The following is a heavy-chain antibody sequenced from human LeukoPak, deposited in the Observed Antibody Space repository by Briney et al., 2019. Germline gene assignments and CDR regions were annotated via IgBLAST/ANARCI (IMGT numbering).Heavy chain of an antibody. V-gene: IGHV3-30*02. CDR3: AKAADQYYYSYFYYMDV. J-gene: IGHJ6*03. CDR2: IPFDGSSK. CDR1: GFTFTTYG. D-gene: IGHD2-2*01. Sequence: GGSLRLSCAASGFTFTTYGMHWVRQAPGKGLEWMAVIPFDGSSKDYAESVRGRFTVSRDNSKNTLYLQMNSLRVEDTAVYYCAKAADQYYYSYFYYMDVWGKGTTVTVSS.